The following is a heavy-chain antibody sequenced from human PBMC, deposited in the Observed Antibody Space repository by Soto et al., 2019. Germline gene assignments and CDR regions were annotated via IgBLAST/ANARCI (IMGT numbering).Heavy chain of an antibody. CDR3: AAGSLVNWFDH. V-gene: IGHV4-59*01. Sequence: ETLSLTCTVSGGRISSYDWSWAGQPPGKGLEWIGYIYYRGSTNINPSLNSRVPISVVTSKSEFSLKVCSVTAAATAVYYSAAGSLVNWFDHWGQGTLVTVSS. J-gene: IGHJ5*02. CDR1: GGRISSYD. CDR2: IYYRGST. D-gene: IGHD6-13*01.